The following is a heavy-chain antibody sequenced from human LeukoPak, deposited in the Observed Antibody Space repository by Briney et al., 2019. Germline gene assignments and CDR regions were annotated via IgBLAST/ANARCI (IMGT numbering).Heavy chain of an antibody. D-gene: IGHD3-9*01. J-gene: IGHJ6*02. CDR2: IYYSGST. Sequence: SETLSLTCTVSGGSISSYYWSWIRQPPGEGLEWIGYIYYSGSTNYNPSLKSRVTISVDTSKNQFSLKLSSVTAADTAVYYCARDLWAYDILTGYSLGGMDVWGQGTTVTVSS. CDR3: ARDLWAYDILTGYSLGGMDV. CDR1: GGSISSYY. V-gene: IGHV4-59*01.